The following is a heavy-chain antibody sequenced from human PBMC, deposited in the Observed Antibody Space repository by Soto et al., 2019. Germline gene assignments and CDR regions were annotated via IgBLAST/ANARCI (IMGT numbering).Heavy chain of an antibody. V-gene: IGHV3-30-3*01. Sequence: QVQLVESGGGVVQPGRSLRLSCAASGFTFSSYAMHWVRQAPGKWLEWVAVISYDGSNKYYADSVKGRFTISRDNSKNTLYLQMNSLRAEDTAVYYCARTSGSYYYYGMDVWGQGTTVTVSS. CDR1: GFTFSSYA. J-gene: IGHJ6*02. CDR3: ARTSGSYYYYGMDV. D-gene: IGHD1-26*01. CDR2: ISYDGSNK.